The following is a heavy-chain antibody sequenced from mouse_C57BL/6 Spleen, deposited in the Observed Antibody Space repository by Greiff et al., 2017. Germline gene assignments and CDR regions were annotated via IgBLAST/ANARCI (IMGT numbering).Heavy chain of an antibody. Sequence: VQLQQSGPVLVKPGASVKMSCKASGYTFTDYYMNWVKQSHGKSLEWIGVINPYNGGTSYNQKFKGKATLTVDKSSSTAYMELNSLTSEDSAVYYCARGRGSSLDYWGQGTTLTVSS. CDR3: ARGRGSSLDY. V-gene: IGHV1-19*01. D-gene: IGHD1-1*01. J-gene: IGHJ2*01. CDR1: GYTFTDYY. CDR2: INPYNGGT.